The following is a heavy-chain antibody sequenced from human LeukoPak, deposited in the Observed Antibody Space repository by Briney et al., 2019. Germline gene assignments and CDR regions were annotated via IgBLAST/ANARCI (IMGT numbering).Heavy chain of an antibody. V-gene: IGHV4-39*01. CDR2: IYYSRST. CDR1: GGSISGSSYY. J-gene: IGHJ5*02. Sequence: SETLSLTCSVSGGSISGSSYYWGWIRQPPGKGLEWIGSIYYSRSTYYNPSLKSRVTISVDTSKNQFSLKLSSVTAADTAVYYCARHDDGRPRYCSSTSCPWGFDPWGQGTLVTVSS. CDR3: ARHDDGRPRYCSSTSCPWGFDP. D-gene: IGHD2-2*01.